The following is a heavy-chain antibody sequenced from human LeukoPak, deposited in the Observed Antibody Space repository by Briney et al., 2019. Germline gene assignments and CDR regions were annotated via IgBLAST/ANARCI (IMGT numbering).Heavy chain of an antibody. CDR1: GYTFTNFY. D-gene: IGHD6-13*01. Sequence: GASVKVSCKASGYTFTNFYTHWVRQAPGQGLEWMGWINPDSGDSNYTQHFQGRVTMTRDTSISTAYMELSGLRSDDTAVYYCARGSSNWSTRFHSWGQGTLVTVSS. J-gene: IGHJ4*02. CDR2: INPDSGDS. V-gene: IGHV1-2*02. CDR3: ARGSSNWSTRFHS.